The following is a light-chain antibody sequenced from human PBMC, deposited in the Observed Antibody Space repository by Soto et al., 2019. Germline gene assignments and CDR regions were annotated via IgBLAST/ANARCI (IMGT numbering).Light chain of an antibody. Sequence: VLSQPASVSGSPGQSITISCTGISSDVGSYNLVSWYQQHPDEAPQLIIYEVSKRPSGVSNRFSGSKSGNTASLTISGLQTEDEADYYCCSYAGRSHYVFGTGTKVTVL. CDR1: SSDVGSYNL. CDR2: EVS. J-gene: IGLJ1*01. V-gene: IGLV2-23*02. CDR3: CSYAGRSHYV.